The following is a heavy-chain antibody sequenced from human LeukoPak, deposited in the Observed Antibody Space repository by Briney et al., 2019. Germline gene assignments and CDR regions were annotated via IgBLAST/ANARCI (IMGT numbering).Heavy chain of an antibody. CDR2: IRSDGSNK. V-gene: IGHV3-30*02. D-gene: IGHD6-19*01. CDR1: GFSFSSYG. Sequence: RPGGSLRLSCAGSGFSFSSYGMQWVRQAPGKGREWMAFIRSDGSNKYNADSVKGRFTISRDNSKNTSYMQKNRLRAEDTAVYYCARILDSAWGDLGYWGQGTLVTVSS. J-gene: IGHJ4*02. CDR3: ARILDSAWGDLGY.